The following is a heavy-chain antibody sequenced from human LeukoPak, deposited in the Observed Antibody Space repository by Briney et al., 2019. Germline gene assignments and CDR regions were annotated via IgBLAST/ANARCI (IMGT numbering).Heavy chain of an antibody. CDR2: ISSSSSYI. CDR3: AIGFHTVTTSPGY. CDR1: GFTFSGYS. J-gene: IGHJ4*02. Sequence: GGSLRLSCAASGFTFSGYSMNWVRQAPGKGLEWVSSISSSSSYIYYADSVKGRFTISRDNAKNSLYLQMNSLRAEDTAVYYCAIGFHTVTTSPGYWGQGTLVTVSS. V-gene: IGHV3-21*01. D-gene: IGHD4-17*01.